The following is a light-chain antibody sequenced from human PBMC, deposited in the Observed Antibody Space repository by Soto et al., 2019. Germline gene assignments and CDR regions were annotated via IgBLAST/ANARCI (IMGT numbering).Light chain of an antibody. J-gene: IGKJ5*01. CDR2: GES. Sequence: EIVMTQSPAPPSVFPGERANLSLRASQSVSSNLAWYQQKTGQDHRILIYGESTRATGIKARFSGSGSGTEFTLNIRSLQSEEFAVYDCQQYGSSPITVGQWTRLEIK. CDR3: QQYGSSPIT. CDR1: QSVSSN. V-gene: IGKV3-15*01.